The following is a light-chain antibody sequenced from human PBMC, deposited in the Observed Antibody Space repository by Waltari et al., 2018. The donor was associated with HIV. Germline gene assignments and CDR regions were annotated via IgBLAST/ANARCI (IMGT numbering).Light chain of an antibody. CDR3: ASFTSGRLNV. CDR1: SSDVGAYEY. J-gene: IGLJ1*01. V-gene: IGLV2-14*03. Sequence: QSALTQPASVSGSPGQSITISCTGTSSDVGAYEYVSWYQQHPGKVPKLLIYDVYNRPSRISNRFSGSNSGNTASLTISGLQAEDEAAYYCASFTSGRLNVFGTGTKVTVL. CDR2: DVY.